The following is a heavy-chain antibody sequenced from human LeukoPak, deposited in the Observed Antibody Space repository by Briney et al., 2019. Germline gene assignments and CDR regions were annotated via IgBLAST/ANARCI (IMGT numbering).Heavy chain of an antibody. CDR1: GFTFSSYA. Sequence: GGSLRLSCAASGFTFSSYAMSWVRQAPGKGLEWGSAISGSGGNTYYADSVKGRFTISRDNSKNTLYLQMNSLRAEDTAVYYCAKPAQRGVVPAANDYWGQGTLVTVSS. CDR2: ISGSGGNT. V-gene: IGHV3-23*01. D-gene: IGHD2-2*01. CDR3: AKPAQRGVVPAANDY. J-gene: IGHJ4*02.